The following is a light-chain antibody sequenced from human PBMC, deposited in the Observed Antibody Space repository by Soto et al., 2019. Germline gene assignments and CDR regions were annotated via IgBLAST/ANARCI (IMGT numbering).Light chain of an antibody. CDR1: SSNIGTNP. Sequence: QSVLTQPPSASGTPGQRVTISCSGSSSNIGTNPVSWYQQLPGTAPKLLIYNNNQRPSGVPDRFAGSKSGTSASLAISGLQSEDEADYSCAAWDDSLKGPLFGGGTQLTVL. V-gene: IGLV1-44*01. CDR3: AAWDDSLKGPL. CDR2: NNN. J-gene: IGLJ3*02.